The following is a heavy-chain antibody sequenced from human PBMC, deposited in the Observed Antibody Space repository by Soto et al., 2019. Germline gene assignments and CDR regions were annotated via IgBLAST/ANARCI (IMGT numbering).Heavy chain of an antibody. Sequence: GGSLRLSCEGSGCTFRNYWMTWVRQAPGKGLEWVANIRHDGSEVYYVDSVTGRFTISRDNTKISLYLQMLSLRAEDTAVYYCSRLWSYYDSAGLISYPDSWGQGTLVTVSS. D-gene: IGHD3-10*01. CDR2: IRHDGSEV. J-gene: IGHJ4*02. V-gene: IGHV3-7*01. CDR1: GCTFRNYW. CDR3: SRLWSYYDSAGLISYPDS.